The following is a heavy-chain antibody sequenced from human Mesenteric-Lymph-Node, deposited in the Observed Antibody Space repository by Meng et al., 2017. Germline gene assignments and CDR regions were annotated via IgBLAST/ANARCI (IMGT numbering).Heavy chain of an antibody. D-gene: IGHD2-21*02. CDR3: AKSSLHAGTLYFDS. CDR1: GYSFTTYG. V-gene: IGHV1-3*01. Sequence: QVQLVQSGAEMKNPGASVQVSCKTSGYSFTTYGIHWVRQAPGQSLEWMGWVNAASGNTRYSQKFQDRVTINRDTSASSAYMEVSSLRSEDTAVYYCAKSSLHAGTLYFDSWGQGTLVTVSS. J-gene: IGHJ4*02. CDR2: VNAASGNT.